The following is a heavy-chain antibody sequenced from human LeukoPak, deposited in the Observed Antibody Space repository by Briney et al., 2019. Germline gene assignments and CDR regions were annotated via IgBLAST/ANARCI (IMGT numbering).Heavy chain of an antibody. V-gene: IGHV1-2*02. J-gene: IGHJ4*02. CDR3: ARDLGRDGSGWYPYHDY. Sequence: ASVKGSCKASGYSLTGYYMHWVRQAPGQGLEWMGWIVPNSGVTNYGQKFQGRVTLARDTSISTAYMELTRLTSEETAVYFCARDLGRDGSGWYPYHDYWGQRSVVIVCS. D-gene: IGHD6-19*01. CDR2: IVPNSGVT. CDR1: GYSLTGYY.